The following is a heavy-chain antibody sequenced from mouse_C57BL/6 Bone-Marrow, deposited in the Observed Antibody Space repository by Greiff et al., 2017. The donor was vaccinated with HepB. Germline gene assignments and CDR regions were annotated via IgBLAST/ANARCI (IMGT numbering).Heavy chain of an antibody. CDR1: GYTFTNYW. J-gene: IGHJ3*01. CDR2: IYPGGGYT. D-gene: IGHD2-2*01. Sequence: VKLQQSGAELVRPGTSVKMSCKASGYTFTNYWIGWAKQRPGHGLEWIGDIYPGGGYTNYNEKFKGKATLTVDTSSSTAYMQLSSLTSEDSAVYYCASGLQAWFAYWGQGTLVTVAA. CDR3: ASGLQAWFAY. V-gene: IGHV1-63*01.